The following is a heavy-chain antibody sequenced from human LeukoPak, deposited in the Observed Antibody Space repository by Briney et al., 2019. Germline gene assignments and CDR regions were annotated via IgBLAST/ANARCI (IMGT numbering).Heavy chain of an antibody. CDR3: ASLSSGWYPDY. V-gene: IGHV3-53*01. D-gene: IGHD6-19*01. J-gene: IGHJ4*02. CDR1: GFTVSSNY. CDR2: IYSGGST. Sequence: GGSLRPSCTASGFTVSSNYMSWVRQAPGKGLEWVSVIYSGGSTYYADSVKGRFTISRDNSKNTLYLQMNSLRAEDTAVYYCASLSSGWYPDYWGQGTLVTVSS.